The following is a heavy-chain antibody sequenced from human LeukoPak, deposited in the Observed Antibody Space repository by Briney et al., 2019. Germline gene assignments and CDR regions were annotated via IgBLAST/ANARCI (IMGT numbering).Heavy chain of an antibody. CDR3: AREWLVRGDY. D-gene: IGHD6-19*01. CDR2: ISSSSSTI. J-gene: IGHJ4*02. CDR1: GFTFSSYS. Sequence: GGSLRLSCAASGFTFSSYSMNWVRQAPGKGLEWVSYISSSSSTIYYADSVKGRFTISRDNAKNSLYLQMNSLRAEDTAVYYCAREWLVRGDYWGQGTLVTVSS. V-gene: IGHV3-48*01.